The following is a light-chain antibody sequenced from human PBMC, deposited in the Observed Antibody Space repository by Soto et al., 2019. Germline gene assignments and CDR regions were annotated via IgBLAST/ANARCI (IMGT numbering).Light chain of an antibody. Sequence: QSALTQPPSASGSPGQSVTISCTGTSSDVGGYNYVSWYHQHPGKAPKLMIYEVTKRPSGVPDRFSGSKSGNTASLTVSGLQPEDEAIYYCSSYAGSNNVIFGGGTKLTVL. CDR3: SSYAGSNNVI. J-gene: IGLJ2*01. CDR2: EVT. V-gene: IGLV2-8*01. CDR1: SSDVGGYNY.